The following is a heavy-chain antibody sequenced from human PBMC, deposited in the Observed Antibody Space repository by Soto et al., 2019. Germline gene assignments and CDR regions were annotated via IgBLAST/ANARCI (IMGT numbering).Heavy chain of an antibody. CDR2: IDPSDSYT. V-gene: IGHV5-10-1*01. J-gene: IGHJ1*01. CDR3: ARCQLEAAGFEYFRH. CDR1: GYSFTSYW. Sequence: PWESLKISCKASGYSFTSYWISWVRQMPGKGLEWMGRIDPSDSYTNYSPSFQGHVTISADKSISTAYLQSSSLKASDTAMYYWARCQLEAAGFEYFRHWGQGTLVTVSS. D-gene: IGHD6-13*01.